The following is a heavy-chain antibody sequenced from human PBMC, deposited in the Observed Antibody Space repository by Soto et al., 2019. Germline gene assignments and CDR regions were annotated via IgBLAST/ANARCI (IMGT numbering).Heavy chain of an antibody. V-gene: IGHV5-51*01. J-gene: IGHJ3*02. CDR1: GYSFTSYW. Sequence: GESLKISCNGSGYSFTSYWVGWVRQMPGKGLECMGIISPGDSDTRYSPSFQGQVTISADNSISTAYLQWSSLRASGTAMYYCARHSGEIRRYYYPCDAFDIWGQGTMVTVSS. CDR2: ISPGDSDT. CDR3: ARHSGEIRRYYYPCDAFDI. D-gene: IGHD3-22*01.